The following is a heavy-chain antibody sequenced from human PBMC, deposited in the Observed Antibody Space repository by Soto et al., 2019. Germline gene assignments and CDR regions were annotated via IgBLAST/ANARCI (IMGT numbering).Heavy chain of an antibody. V-gene: IGHV1-3*01. CDR3: ARDLIYSSGSLDY. CDR1: GYTFTSYA. J-gene: IGHJ4*02. Sequence: ASGKVSCKASGYTFTSYAMHWVRQAPGQGLEWMGWINAGNGNTKYSQKFQGRVTITRDTSASTAYMELSSLRSEDTAVYYCARDLIYSSGSLDYWGQGTLVTVSS. CDR2: INAGNGNT. D-gene: IGHD6-19*01.